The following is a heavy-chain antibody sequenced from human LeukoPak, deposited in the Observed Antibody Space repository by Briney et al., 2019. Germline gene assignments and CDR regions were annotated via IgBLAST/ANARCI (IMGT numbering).Heavy chain of an antibody. CDR2: ISWISGSI. J-gene: IGHJ4*02. CDR3: AKDLGSSWLYYFDY. V-gene: IGHV3-9*01. D-gene: IGHD6-13*01. CDR1: GFTFDDYA. Sequence: GGSLRLSCAASGFTFDDYAMHWVRQAPGKGLEWVSGISWISGSIGYADSVKGRFTISRDNAKNSLYLQMNSLRAEDTALYYCAKDLGSSWLYYFDYWGQGTLVTVSS.